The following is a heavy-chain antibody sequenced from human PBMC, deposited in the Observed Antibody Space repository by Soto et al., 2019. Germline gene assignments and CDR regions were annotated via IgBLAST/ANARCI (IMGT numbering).Heavy chain of an antibody. CDR2: FFYSGAT. J-gene: IGHJ5*01. V-gene: IGHV4-39*01. Sequence: KTSETLSLTCTVSDGSISSRNYYWGWIRQSPGKGLEWIGSFFYSGATYYNPSLKSRVTIFVDMSKNQVSLKLSSVTAADSAVYSCARQLFGGGVTYHRFDSWGQGTLVTVSS. CDR1: DGSISSRNYY. CDR3: ARQLFGGGVTYHRFDS. D-gene: IGHD3-10*02.